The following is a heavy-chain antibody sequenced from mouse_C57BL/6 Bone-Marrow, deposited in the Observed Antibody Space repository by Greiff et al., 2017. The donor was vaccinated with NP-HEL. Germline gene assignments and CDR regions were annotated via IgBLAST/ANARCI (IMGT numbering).Heavy chain of an antibody. D-gene: IGHD1-1*01. CDR3: ARGNHYYGSPLFDY. Sequence: EVQRVESGGGLVKPGGSLKLSCAASGFTFSSYAMSWVRQTPEKRLEWVATISDGGSYTYYPDNVKGRFTISRDNAKNNLYLQMSHLKSEDTAMYYCARGNHYYGSPLFDYWGQGTTLTVSS. J-gene: IGHJ2*01. CDR2: ISDGGSYT. V-gene: IGHV5-4*01. CDR1: GFTFSSYA.